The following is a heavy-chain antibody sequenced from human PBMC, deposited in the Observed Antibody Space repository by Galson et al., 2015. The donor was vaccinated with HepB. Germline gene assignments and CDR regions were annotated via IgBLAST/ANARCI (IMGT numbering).Heavy chain of an antibody. V-gene: IGHV3-30*18. J-gene: IGHJ6*02. CDR1: GFTFSGYC. D-gene: IGHD1-26*01. CDR3: AKDLLVGATGAYYYGMDG. Sequence: SLRVSCAASGFTFSGYCVHWVRQAPGKGLEWVALIYSDGSNKYYAQCVQGRFTITRDNSKNRLYLQMNSLRAEDTAVYYCAKDLLVGATGAYYYGMDGWGQGTTVTVSS. CDR2: IYSDGSNK.